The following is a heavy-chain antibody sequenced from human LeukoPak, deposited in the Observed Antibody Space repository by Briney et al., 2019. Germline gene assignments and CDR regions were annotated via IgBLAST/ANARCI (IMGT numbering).Heavy chain of an antibody. J-gene: IGHJ5*02. CDR1: GYSISSGYY. V-gene: IGHV4-38-2*02. Sequence: SETLSLTCTVSGYSISSGYYWGWIRQPPGKGLEWIGSIYHSGSTYYNPSLKSRVTISVDTSKNQFSLKLSSVTAADTAVYYCARDRLEGYYGSGNWFDPWGQGTLVTVSS. D-gene: IGHD3-10*01. CDR3: ARDRLEGYYGSGNWFDP. CDR2: IYHSGST.